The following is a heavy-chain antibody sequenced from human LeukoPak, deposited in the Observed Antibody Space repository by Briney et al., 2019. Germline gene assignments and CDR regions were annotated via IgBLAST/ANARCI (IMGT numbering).Heavy chain of an antibody. V-gene: IGHV4-4*07. Sequence: SETLSLTCTVSGVSISGYYWSWIRQPAGKGLEWIGRIYISRGTNYNPSLTSRVTISVDTSKNQFSLKLTSVTAADTAVYYCARRGSMTGPPPLWGQGTLVTVAS. D-gene: IGHD6-6*01. CDR2: IYISRGT. CDR3: ARRGSMTGPPPL. CDR1: GVSISGYY. J-gene: IGHJ4*02.